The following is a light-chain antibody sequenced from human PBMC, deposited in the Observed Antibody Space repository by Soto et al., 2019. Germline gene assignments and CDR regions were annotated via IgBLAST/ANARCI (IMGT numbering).Light chain of an antibody. J-gene: IGKJ1*01. V-gene: IGKV1-5*03. CDR1: QSISSW. CDR3: QQYSDNWT. Sequence: DIQMTQSPSTLSASVGDRVTITCRASQSISSWLAWYQQKPGTAPKLLIYKASTLQSGVPSRFXXXXXXTXXXXXXXXXQPDDFATYYCQQYSDNWTFGQGTKVEIK. CDR2: KAS.